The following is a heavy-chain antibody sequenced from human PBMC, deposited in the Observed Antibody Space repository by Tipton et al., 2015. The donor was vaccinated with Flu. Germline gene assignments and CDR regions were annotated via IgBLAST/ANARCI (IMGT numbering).Heavy chain of an antibody. D-gene: IGHD3-22*01. CDR1: GGSISSGGYS. J-gene: IGHJ5*02. V-gene: IGHV4-30-2*01. CDR3: ARLDSSGPNWFDP. CDR2: IYHSGST. Sequence: TLSLTCAVSGGSISSGGYSWSWIRQPPGKGLEWIGYIYHSGSTYYNPSLKSRVTISVDRSKNQFSLKLSSVTAADTAVYYCARLDSSGPNWFDPWGQGTLVTVSS.